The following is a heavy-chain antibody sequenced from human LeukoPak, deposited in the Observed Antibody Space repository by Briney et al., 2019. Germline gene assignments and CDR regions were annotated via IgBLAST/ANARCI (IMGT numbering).Heavy chain of an antibody. CDR1: GDSLNTYY. Sequence: PSETLPLTCTVSGDSLNTYYWTWIRQPPGKELEWIGFVASSGTSNYNPSLKSRVSISIDTSKNQFSLALTSVTPADTAVYYCARVVRGVVTSNWFDPWGQGTLVSVSS. V-gene: IGHV4-59*12. J-gene: IGHJ5*02. CDR2: VASSGTS. CDR3: ARVVRGVVTSNWFDP. D-gene: IGHD2-21*02.